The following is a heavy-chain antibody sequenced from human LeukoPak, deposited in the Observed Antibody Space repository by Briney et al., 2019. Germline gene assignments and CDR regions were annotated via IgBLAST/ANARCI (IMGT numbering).Heavy chain of an antibody. J-gene: IGHJ4*02. Sequence: QPGGSLRLSCAASGFTFSSYAMHWVRQAPGKGLEWVAVISYDGSNKYYADSVKGRFTISSDNSKNTLYLQMNSLRAEDTAVYYCALVAGPLNWGQGTLVTVSS. CDR2: ISYDGSNK. V-gene: IGHV3-30-3*01. CDR1: GFTFSSYA. CDR3: ALVAGPLN. D-gene: IGHD2-15*01.